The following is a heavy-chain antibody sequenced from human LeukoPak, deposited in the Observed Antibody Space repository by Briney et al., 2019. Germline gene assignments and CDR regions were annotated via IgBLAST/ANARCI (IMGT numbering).Heavy chain of an antibody. V-gene: IGHV1-69*04. Sequence: SVKVSCKASGGTFSSYAISWVRQAPGQGLEWMGRIIPILGIASYAQKFQGRVTITADKSTSTAHMELSSLRSEDTAVYYCATYYYGSDSNWFDPWGQGTLVTVSS. J-gene: IGHJ5*02. CDR1: GGTFSSYA. CDR3: ATYYYGSDSNWFDP. CDR2: IIPILGIA. D-gene: IGHD3-10*01.